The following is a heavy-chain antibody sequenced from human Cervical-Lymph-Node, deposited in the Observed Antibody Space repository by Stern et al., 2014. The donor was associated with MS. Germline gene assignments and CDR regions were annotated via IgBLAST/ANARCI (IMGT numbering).Heavy chain of an antibody. CDR1: GYSFTSYW. CDR3: ARQSLYSSSFNWFDP. CDR2: IYPGDSDT. V-gene: IGHV5-51*01. D-gene: IGHD6-13*01. J-gene: IGHJ5*02. Sequence: EVQLVESGAEVKKPGESLKISCKGSGYSFTSYWIGWVRPMPGKGLEWRGIIYPGDSDTRYSPSFQGQVTISADKSISTAYLQWSSLKASDTAMYYCARQSLYSSSFNWFDPWGQGTLVTVSS.